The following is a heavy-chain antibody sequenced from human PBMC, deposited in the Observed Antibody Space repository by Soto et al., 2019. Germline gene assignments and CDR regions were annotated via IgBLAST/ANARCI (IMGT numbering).Heavy chain of an antibody. V-gene: IGHV2-26*04. CDR3: ASTYSTSWYWFDP. D-gene: IGHD6-13*01. J-gene: IGHJ5*02. CDR1: GFSLSNAGLG. CDR2: TFSNDEK. Sequence: QVTVKESGPVLVKPTETLTLTCTVSGFSLSNAGLGVSWIRQPPGKALEWLAHTFSNDEKSYSTSLKSRLTISKDTSKSQVVLTMTNMDPVDTATYYCASTYSTSWYWFDPWGQGTLGTVSS.